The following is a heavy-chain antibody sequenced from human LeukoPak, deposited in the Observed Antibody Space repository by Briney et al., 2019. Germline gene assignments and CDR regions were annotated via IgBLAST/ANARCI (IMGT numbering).Heavy chain of an antibody. CDR2: IYFGGTT. Sequence: SETLSLTCSVSGGSIKNYYWSWIRQPPGKGLEWLGYIYFGGTTDYNSSLKSRLNISVDTFKNQLSLNLQSVTAADTATYYCARHRSDTGGKKGVNWFDPWGQGTLVTVSS. V-gene: IGHV4-59*01. CDR1: GGSIKNYY. D-gene: IGHD4-23*01. J-gene: IGHJ5*02. CDR3: ARHRSDTGGKKGVNWFDP.